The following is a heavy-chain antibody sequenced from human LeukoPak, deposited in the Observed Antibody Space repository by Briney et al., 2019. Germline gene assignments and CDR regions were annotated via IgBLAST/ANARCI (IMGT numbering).Heavy chain of an antibody. Sequence: PGRSLRLSCAASGFTFSSYAMHWVRQAPGKGLEWVAVISYDGSNKYYADSVKGRFTISRDNSKNTLYLQMNSLRAEDTAVYYCARAWVSYGSGSYYEDRYYYYGMDVWGQGTTVTVSS. V-gene: IGHV3-30*04. J-gene: IGHJ6*02. CDR3: ARAWVSYGSGSYYEDRYYYYGMDV. D-gene: IGHD3-10*01. CDR1: GFTFSSYA. CDR2: ISYDGSNK.